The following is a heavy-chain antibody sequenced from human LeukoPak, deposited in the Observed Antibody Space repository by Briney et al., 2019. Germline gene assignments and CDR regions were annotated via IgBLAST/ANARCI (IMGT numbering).Heavy chain of an antibody. V-gene: IGHV3-23*01. J-gene: IGHJ5*02. Sequence: GGSLRLSCAASGFTFSSYAMSWVRQAPGKGLEWVSGISESGGSTYYADSVKGRFTISRDNSKKTLYLQMNSLRGEDTAVYHCARIVVAGATREFDPWGRGTLVTVSS. CDR3: ARIVVAGATREFDP. CDR2: ISESGGST. CDR1: GFTFSSYA. D-gene: IGHD2-15*01.